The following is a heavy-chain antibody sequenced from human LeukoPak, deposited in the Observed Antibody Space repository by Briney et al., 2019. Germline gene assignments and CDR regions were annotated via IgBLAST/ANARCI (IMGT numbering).Heavy chain of an antibody. V-gene: IGHV1-18*04. Sequence: ASVKVSCKASGYTFTGYYMHWVRQAPGQGLEWMGWISVYNGNTNYAQNLQGRVTMTTDTSTSTAYMELRSLRSDDTAVYYCARGGAITGTVDYWGQGALVIVSS. CDR2: ISVYNGNT. CDR1: GYTFTGYY. D-gene: IGHD1/OR15-1a*01. J-gene: IGHJ4*02. CDR3: ARGGAITGTVDY.